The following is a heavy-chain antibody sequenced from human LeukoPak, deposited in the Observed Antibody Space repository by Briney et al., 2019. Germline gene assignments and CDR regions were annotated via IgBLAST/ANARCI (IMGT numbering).Heavy chain of an antibody. J-gene: IGHJ6*03. Sequence: SETLSVICTVSGGSISSGGYYWSWIRQPPGKGLEWIGYIYHSGSTYYNPSLKSRVTISVDRSKNQFSLKLSSVTAADTAVYCCASGRGIFGVVTLYYYYYMDVWGKGTTVTVSS. V-gene: IGHV4-30-2*01. CDR2: IYHSGST. CDR1: GGSISSGGYY. CDR3: ASGRGIFGVVTLYYYYYMDV. D-gene: IGHD3-3*01.